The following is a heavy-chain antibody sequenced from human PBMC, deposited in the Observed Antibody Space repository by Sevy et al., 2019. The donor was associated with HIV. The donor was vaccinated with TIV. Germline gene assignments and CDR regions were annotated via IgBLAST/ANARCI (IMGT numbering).Heavy chain of an antibody. D-gene: IGHD6-13*01. CDR1: GFTFSNYA. CDR2: IKQDGSMK. Sequence: GGSLRLSCAASGFTFSNYAMHWVRQAPGKGLEWVANIKQDGSMKYYVNSVKGRFTISRDNAKNSVYLQMNSLRAEDTAIYYCARSIAAIGPDYWGQGTLVTVSS. CDR3: ARSIAAIGPDY. J-gene: IGHJ4*02. V-gene: IGHV3-7*01.